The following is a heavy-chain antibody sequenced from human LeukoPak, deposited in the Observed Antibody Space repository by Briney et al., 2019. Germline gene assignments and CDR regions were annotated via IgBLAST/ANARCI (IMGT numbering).Heavy chain of an antibody. CDR3: ARGSDGWFAFDY. CDR1: GFTFSTNA. D-gene: IGHD6-19*01. J-gene: IGHJ4*02. V-gene: IGHV3-66*01. CDR2: IYSTGGK. Sequence: PGGSLRLSCAASGFTFSTNAMTWVRQAPGKGLEWVSIIYSTGGKYYADSVKGRFTISRDNSKHTLYLQMNSLRAEDTAVYYCARGSDGWFAFDYWGQGTLVTVSS.